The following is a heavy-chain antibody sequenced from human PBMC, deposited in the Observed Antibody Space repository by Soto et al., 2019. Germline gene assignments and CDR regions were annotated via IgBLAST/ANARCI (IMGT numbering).Heavy chain of an antibody. V-gene: IGHV4-4*07. Sequence: QVQLQESGPGLVKPSETLSLTCSVSGGSTSSYYWSWIRQPAGKGLEWIGRVYTSGSTNYSPSLKSRVTMSVDTSKNPFYLNLRSVTAADTAVYYCARGSSSSWSDYFQHWGQGTLVTVSS. J-gene: IGHJ1*01. D-gene: IGHD6-13*01. CDR3: ARGSSSSWSDYFQH. CDR1: GGSTSSYY. CDR2: VYTSGST.